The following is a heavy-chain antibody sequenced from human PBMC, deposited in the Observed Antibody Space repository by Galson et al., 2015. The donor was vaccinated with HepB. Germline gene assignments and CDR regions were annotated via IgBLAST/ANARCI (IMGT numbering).Heavy chain of an antibody. J-gene: IGHJ3*02. CDR2: ISSSSSYT. Sequence: SLRLSCAASGFTFSDYYMSWIRQAPGKGLEWVSYISSSSSYTNYADSVKGRFTISRDNAKNSLYLQMNSLRAEDTAVYYCARALSVGYDAFDIWGQGTMVTVSS. CDR3: ARALSVGYDAFDI. V-gene: IGHV3-11*05. CDR1: GFTFSDYY. D-gene: IGHD2-8*02.